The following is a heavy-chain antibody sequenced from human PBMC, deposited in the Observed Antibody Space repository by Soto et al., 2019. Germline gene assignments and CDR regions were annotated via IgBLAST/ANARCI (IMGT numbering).Heavy chain of an antibody. CDR1: GFTFSSYA. Sequence: GGSLRLSCAASGFTFSSYAMSWVRQAPGKGLEWVSAISGSGGSTYYADSVKGRFTISRDNSKNTLYLQMNSLRVEDTALYYCSRRGWADYWGQGTLVTAPQ. J-gene: IGHJ4*02. CDR2: ISGSGGST. V-gene: IGHV3-23*01. CDR3: SRRGWADY. D-gene: IGHD1-26*01.